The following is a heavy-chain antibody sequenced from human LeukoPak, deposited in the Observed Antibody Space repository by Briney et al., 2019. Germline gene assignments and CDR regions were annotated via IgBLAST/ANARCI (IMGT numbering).Heavy chain of an antibody. CDR2: INSDGSEG. V-gene: IGHV3-7*01. CDR3: ARRIAAAAAPYYFDY. Sequence: GGSLRLSCAVSGFTFSGFWMSGSRQAPGKGLEWVASINSDGSEGYYADVVKGRFTISRDNAKNTLYLQMNSLRAEDTAVYYCARRIAAAAAPYYFDYWGQGTLVTVSS. CDR1: GFTFSGFW. J-gene: IGHJ4*02. D-gene: IGHD6-13*01.